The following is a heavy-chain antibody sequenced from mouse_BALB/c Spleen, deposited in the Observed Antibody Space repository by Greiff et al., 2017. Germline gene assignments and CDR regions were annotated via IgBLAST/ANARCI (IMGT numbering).Heavy chain of an antibody. CDR1: GFTFSSFG. V-gene: IGHV5-17*02. CDR2: ISSGSSTI. CDR3: ARSDRSAWFAY. J-gene: IGHJ3*01. Sequence: EVQVVESGGGLVQPGGSRKLSCAASGFTFSSFGMHWVRQAPEKGLEWVAYISSGSSTIYYADTVKGRFTISRDNPKNTLFLQMTSLRSEDTAMYYCARSDRSAWFAYWGQGTLVTVSA. D-gene: IGHD2-14*01.